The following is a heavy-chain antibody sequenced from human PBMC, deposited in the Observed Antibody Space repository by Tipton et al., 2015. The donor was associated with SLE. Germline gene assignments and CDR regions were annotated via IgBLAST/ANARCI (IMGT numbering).Heavy chain of an antibody. CDR1: GGSISSSSYY. CDR2: IYYSGST. V-gene: IGHV4-61*05. CDR3: ARHLGGSYYLDY. J-gene: IGHJ4*02. Sequence: TLSLTCTVSGGSISSSSYYWGWIRQPPGKGLEWIGYIYYSGSTNYNPSLKSRVTISVDTSKNQFSLKLSSVTAADTAVYYCARHLGGSYYLDYWGQGTLVTVSS. D-gene: IGHD1-26*01.